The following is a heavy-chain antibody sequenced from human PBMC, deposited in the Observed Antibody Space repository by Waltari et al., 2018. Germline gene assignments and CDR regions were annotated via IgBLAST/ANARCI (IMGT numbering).Heavy chain of an antibody. J-gene: IGHJ3*02. D-gene: IGHD4-17*01. CDR2: IYPGDSDT. CDR1: GYSFTTYW. V-gene: IGHV5-51*01. CDR3: ARQKYGDFDAFDI. Sequence: EVQLVQSGAEVKKPGESLKLSCKGSGYSFTTYWIGWLRQMPGKGLEWMGIIYPGDSDTRYSPSFQGQVTISADKSISTAYLQWSSLKASDTAMYYCARQKYGDFDAFDIWGQGTMVTVSS.